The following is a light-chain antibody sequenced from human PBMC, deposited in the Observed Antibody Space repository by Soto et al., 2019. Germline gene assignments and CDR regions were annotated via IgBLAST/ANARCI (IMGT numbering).Light chain of an antibody. Sequence: QSALTQPASVSGSPGQSITISCTGTSSDVGGYNYVSWYQQHPGKAPKLMIYEVSNRPSGVSNRFSGSKSGNTASLTISGLQAEDEADYYCSSYTSRSTNYLLGNGTKVTV. CDR3: SSYTSRSTNYL. V-gene: IGLV2-14*01. CDR2: EVS. J-gene: IGLJ1*01. CDR1: SSDVGGYNY.